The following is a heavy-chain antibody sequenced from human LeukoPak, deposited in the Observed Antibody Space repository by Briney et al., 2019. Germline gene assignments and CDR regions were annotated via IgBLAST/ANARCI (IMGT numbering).Heavy chain of an antibody. V-gene: IGHV4-39*01. Sequence: SETLSLTCTVSGGSISSSSYYWGWIRQPPEKGLEWIGSIYYSGSTYYNPSLKSRVTISVDTSKNQFSLKLSSVTAADTAVYYCARLLSVSWLVRAYSGNQYYYGMDVWGQGTTVTVSS. CDR3: ARLLSVSWLVRAYSGNQYYYGMDV. J-gene: IGHJ6*02. CDR1: GGSISSSSYY. D-gene: IGHD1-26*01. CDR2: IYYSGST.